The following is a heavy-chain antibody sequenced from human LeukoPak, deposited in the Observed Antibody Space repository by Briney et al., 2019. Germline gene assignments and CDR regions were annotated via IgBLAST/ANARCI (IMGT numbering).Heavy chain of an antibody. V-gene: IGHV3-23*01. D-gene: IGHD3-22*01. CDR1: GFTFSSYG. Sequence: EPGGSLRLSCAASGFTFSSYGMSWVRQAPGKGLEWVSAISGSGGSTYYADSVKGRFTISRDNSKNTLYLQMNSLRAEDTAVYYCAKPPYYYDSSPPDIWGQGTMVTVSS. CDR3: AKPPYYYDSSPPDI. CDR2: ISGSGGST. J-gene: IGHJ3*02.